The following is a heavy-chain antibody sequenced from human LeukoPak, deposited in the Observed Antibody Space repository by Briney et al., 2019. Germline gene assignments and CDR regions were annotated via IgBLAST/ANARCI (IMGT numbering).Heavy chain of an antibody. J-gene: IGHJ4*02. CDR1: VCTFSNYD. V-gene: IGHV3-30*02. CDR2: IQYDGSNK. CDR3: AKVSGVGSSWSPFDY. D-gene: IGHD6-13*01. Sequence: PGGSLRLSCTSSVCTFSNYDIHWVRQAPGKGLEWVAFIQYDGSNKYYADSVKGRFTISRDNSKNTLYLLMNSLRAEDTAVYYCAKVSGVGSSWSPFDYWGQGTLVTVSS.